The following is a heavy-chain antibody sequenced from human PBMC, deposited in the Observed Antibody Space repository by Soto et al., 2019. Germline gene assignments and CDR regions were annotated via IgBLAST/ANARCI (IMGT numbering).Heavy chain of an antibody. CDR3: ARDTRISAAGTLDY. V-gene: IGHV1-2*02. CDR2: INPNTGGT. D-gene: IGHD6-13*01. CDR1: GYTFTVYY. J-gene: IGHJ4*02. Sequence: ASVKVYCKASGYTFTVYYIHWVRQAPGQGLEWMGWINPNTGGTNYAQKFQGRVTMTRDTSISTAYMELSRLRSDDTALYYCARDTRISAAGTLDYWGPGTLVTVSS.